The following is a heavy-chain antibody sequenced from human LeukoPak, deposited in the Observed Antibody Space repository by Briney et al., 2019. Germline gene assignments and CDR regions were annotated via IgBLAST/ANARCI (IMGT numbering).Heavy chain of an antibody. Sequence: PSETLSLTCTVSGGSISSGSYYWSWIRQPAGKGLEWIGRIYTSGSTNYNPSLKSRVTISVDTSKNQFSLKLSSVTAADTAVYYCARHYSGIVAFDIWGQGTMVTVSS. J-gene: IGHJ3*02. CDR3: ARHYSGIVAFDI. V-gene: IGHV4-61*02. CDR2: IYTSGST. D-gene: IGHD2-21*01. CDR1: GGSISSGSYY.